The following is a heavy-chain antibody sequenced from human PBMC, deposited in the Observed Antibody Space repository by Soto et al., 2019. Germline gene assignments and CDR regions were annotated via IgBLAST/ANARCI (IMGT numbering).Heavy chain of an antibody. CDR1: GGTFSSYA. CDR2: IIPIFGTA. D-gene: IGHD5-12*01. V-gene: IGHV1-69*13. Sequence: SVKVSCKASGGTFSSYAISWVRQAPGQGLEWMGGIIPIFGTANYAQKFQGRVTITADESASTAYMELSSLRSEDTAVYYCATSVGWLRGYYYYGMDVWGQGTTVTVSS. J-gene: IGHJ6*02. CDR3: ATSVGWLRGYYYYGMDV.